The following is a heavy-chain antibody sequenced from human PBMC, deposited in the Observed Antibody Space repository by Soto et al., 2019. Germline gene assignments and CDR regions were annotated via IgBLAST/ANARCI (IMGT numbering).Heavy chain of an antibody. J-gene: IGHJ6*02. Sequence: SETLSLTCAVSGGSISSSNWWSWVRQPPGKGLEWIGEIYHSGSTNYNPSLKSRVTISVDKSKNQFSLKLSSVTAADTAVYYCARLYWQQLVRDYYYYGMDVWGQGTTVTVSS. D-gene: IGHD6-13*01. CDR2: IYHSGST. V-gene: IGHV4-4*02. CDR1: GGSISSSNW. CDR3: ARLYWQQLVRDYYYYGMDV.